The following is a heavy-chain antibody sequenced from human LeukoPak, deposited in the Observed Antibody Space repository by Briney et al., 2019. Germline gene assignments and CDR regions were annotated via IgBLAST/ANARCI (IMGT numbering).Heavy chain of an antibody. CDR1: GYTFPGNG. Sequence: GPPVKVSCKASGYTFPGNGTSGVRQPPGQGLEWMGWISAYNGNTNYAQKLQGRVTMTTDTSTSTAYMELRSLRSDDTAVYYCARGDWNYSFDYWGQGTLVTVSS. CDR2: ISAYNGNT. D-gene: IGHD1-7*01. V-gene: IGHV1-18*01. CDR3: ARGDWNYSFDY. J-gene: IGHJ4*02.